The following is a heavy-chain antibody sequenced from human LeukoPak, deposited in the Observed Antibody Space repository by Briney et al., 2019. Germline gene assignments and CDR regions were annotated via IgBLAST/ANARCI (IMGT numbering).Heavy chain of an antibody. CDR2: ISWNSGSI. D-gene: IGHD1-26*01. CDR1: GFTFDDYA. J-gene: IGHJ3*02. V-gene: IGHV3-9*03. Sequence: PGGSLRLSCAASGFTFDDYAMHWVRQAPGKGLEWVSGISWNSGSIGYADSVKGRFTISRDNAKNSLCLQMNSLRAEDMALYYCAKGTSGSQTEAFDIWGQGTMVTVSS. CDR3: AKGTSGSQTEAFDI.